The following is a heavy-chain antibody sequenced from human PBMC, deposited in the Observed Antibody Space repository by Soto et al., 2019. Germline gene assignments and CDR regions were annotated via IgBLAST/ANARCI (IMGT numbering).Heavy chain of an antibody. CDR1: GDSISSYY. Sequence: SETLSLTCTVSGDSISSYYWSWIRQPPGKGLEWIGEINYSGSTNYNPSLKSRVTISVDTSKNQFSLKLSSVTAADTAIYYCARRYGYAFDIWGQGTMVTVSS. D-gene: IGHD5-18*01. CDR3: ARRYGYAFDI. CDR2: INYSGST. J-gene: IGHJ3*02. V-gene: IGHV4-59*08.